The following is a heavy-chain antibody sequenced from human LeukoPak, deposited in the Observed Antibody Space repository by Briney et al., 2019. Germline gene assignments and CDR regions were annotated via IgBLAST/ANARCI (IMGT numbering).Heavy chain of an antibody. CDR2: IDYSGNT. CDR3: TRSGRIVRHDY. CDR1: GDSISNSGYY. D-gene: IGHD3-10*01. J-gene: IGHJ4*02. V-gene: IGHV4-39*07. Sequence: PSETLSLTCTVSGDSISNSGYYWGWIRQSPGKGLEWVGTIDYSGNTYYNPSLKSRVTISVDTSKNQFSLKLRSVLAADTAVYFCTRSGRIVRHDYWGQGILVTVSS.